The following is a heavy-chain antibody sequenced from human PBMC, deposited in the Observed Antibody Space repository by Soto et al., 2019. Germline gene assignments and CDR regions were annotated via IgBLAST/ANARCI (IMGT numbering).Heavy chain of an antibody. V-gene: IGHV4-4*07. Sequence: SETLSLTCTVSGGSLTKYYWSWIRQPAGKGLEWIGRISTSGNVVSKASLRSRLTMSVDTSKNQFSLRLTSVTAADTAVYYCARDNNDFWSLYPLAFDYWGQGALVTVS. CDR3: ARDNNDFWSLYPLAFDY. CDR1: GGSLTKYY. J-gene: IGHJ4*02. D-gene: IGHD3-3*01. CDR2: ISTSGNV.